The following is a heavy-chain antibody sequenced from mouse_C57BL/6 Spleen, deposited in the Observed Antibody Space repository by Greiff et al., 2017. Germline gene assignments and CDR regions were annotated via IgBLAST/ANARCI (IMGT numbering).Heavy chain of an antibody. Sequence: DVQLVESGGGLVKPGGSLKLSCAASGFTFTSYTMSWVRQTPGKRLEWVATISGGGGNTYYPASVKGRFTISRDNAKNTLYLDMSRLRSEDTALYYCARSGYDPYYFDYWGQGTTLTVSS. CDR2: ISGGGGNT. CDR1: GFTFTSYT. CDR3: ARSGYDPYYFDY. D-gene: IGHD2-3*01. J-gene: IGHJ2*01. V-gene: IGHV5-9*01.